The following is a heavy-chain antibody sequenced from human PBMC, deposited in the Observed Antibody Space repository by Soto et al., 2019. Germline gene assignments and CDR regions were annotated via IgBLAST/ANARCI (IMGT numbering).Heavy chain of an antibody. CDR2: ISYDGSNK. CDR1: GFTFSSYG. V-gene: IGHV3-30*03. CDR3: AIGLQGGSGWYGYFQH. J-gene: IGHJ1*01. D-gene: IGHD6-19*01. Sequence: QVQLVESGGGVVQPGRSLRLSCAASGFTFSSYGMHWVRQAPGKGLEWVAVISYDGSNKYYADSVKGRFTISRDNSKNTLYLQMNSLRAEDTAVYYCAIGLQGGSGWYGYFQHWGQGTRVTVSS.